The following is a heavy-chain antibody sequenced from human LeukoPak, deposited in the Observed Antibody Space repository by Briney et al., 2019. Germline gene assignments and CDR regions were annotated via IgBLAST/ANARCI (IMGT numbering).Heavy chain of an antibody. J-gene: IGHJ4*02. CDR1: GFTVSGTY. CDR3: ARDQGGRVNSDY. CDR2: IYSAGDT. D-gene: IGHD3-16*01. V-gene: IGHV3-53*01. Sequence: PGGSLRLFCAASGFTVSGTYMSWVRQAPGKGLEWVSVIYSAGDTFSADSVKGRFTISRDNSKNTVYLQMNSLRAEDTAVYYCARDQGGRVNSDYWGQGTLVTVSS.